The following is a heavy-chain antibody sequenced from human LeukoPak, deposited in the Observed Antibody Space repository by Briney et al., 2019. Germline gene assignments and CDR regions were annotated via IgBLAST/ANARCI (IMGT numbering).Heavy chain of an antibody. CDR3: AKDRSYHYFDY. J-gene: IGHJ4*02. CDR1: GFTFSTYG. V-gene: IGHV3-30*02. Sequence: GGSLRLSCAASGFTFSTYGMHLVRQAPGKGLEWVAFIRYDGSEKYSTDSVKGRFPISRDNSKNTLYLRMNSLTAEDTAVYYCAKDRSYHYFDYWGQGTLVTVSS. D-gene: IGHD5-18*01. CDR2: IRYDGSEK.